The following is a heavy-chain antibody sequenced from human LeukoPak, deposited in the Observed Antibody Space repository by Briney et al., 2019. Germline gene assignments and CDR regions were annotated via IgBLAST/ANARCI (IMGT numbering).Heavy chain of an antibody. V-gene: IGHV3-23*01. Sequence: GGSLRLSCAASGFTFSSYAMSWVRQAPGKGLEWVSAISGSGGSTYYADSVKGRFTISRDNSKNTLYLQMNSLRAEVTAVYYCASLMDIVVVVAATPFYYWGQGTLVTVSS. CDR3: ASLMDIVVVVAATPFYY. CDR2: ISGSGGST. D-gene: IGHD2-15*01. J-gene: IGHJ4*02. CDR1: GFTFSSYA.